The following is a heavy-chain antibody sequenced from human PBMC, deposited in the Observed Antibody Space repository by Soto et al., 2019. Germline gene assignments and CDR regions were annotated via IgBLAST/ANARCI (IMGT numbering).Heavy chain of an antibody. CDR1: GNPFMGHY. CDR2: YISNSGDT. D-gene: IGHD6-13*01. CDR3: AAGGSWYAF. V-gene: IGHV1-2*02. Sequence: ASVKVSCKTSGNPFMGHYIHWLRQAPGQGFEWLGYISNSGDTKFSQNFQGRVSMTRDTSITAAYMELRGLQSGDTAVYYCAAGGSWYAFWGQGTLVTVSS. J-gene: IGHJ4*02.